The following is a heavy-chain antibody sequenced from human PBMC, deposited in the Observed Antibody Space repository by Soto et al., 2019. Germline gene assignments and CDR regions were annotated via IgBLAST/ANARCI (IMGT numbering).Heavy chain of an antibody. D-gene: IGHD6-6*01. CDR3: ERSGSSSFYYYYGMDV. CDR1: GGSISSYY. CDR2: IYTSVST. V-gene: IGHV4-4*07. J-gene: IGHJ6*02. Sequence: HVQLQESGPGLVKPSETLSLTCTVSGGSISSYYWSWIRQHAGKGLEWIGRIYTSVSTNYNPSLKSRVTMQVDTSKNQCSLKLSSVTAADTAVYYCERSGSSSFYYYYGMDVWGHGTTVTVSS.